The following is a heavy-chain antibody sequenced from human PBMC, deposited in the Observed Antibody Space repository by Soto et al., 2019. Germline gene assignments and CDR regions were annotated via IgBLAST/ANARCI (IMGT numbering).Heavy chain of an antibody. Sequence: QVQLQQWGAGLLKPSETLSLTCAVYGGPFSGYYWNWIRQPPGKGLEWIGEINHSGSTNYNPSLKSRVTLSVDTSKNQFSLKLSSVTAADTVVYYCARGWGRIFDYWGQGTLVTVSS. CDR1: GGPFSGYY. CDR2: INHSGST. V-gene: IGHV4-34*01. D-gene: IGHD7-27*01. J-gene: IGHJ4*02. CDR3: ARGWGRIFDY.